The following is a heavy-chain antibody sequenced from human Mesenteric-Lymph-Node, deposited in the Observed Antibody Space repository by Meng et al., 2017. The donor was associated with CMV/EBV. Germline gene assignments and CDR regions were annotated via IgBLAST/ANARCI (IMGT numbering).Heavy chain of an antibody. D-gene: IGHD1-26*01. CDR3: AKCPNSGSYFPLFDY. Sequence: GESLKISCVASGLTFTNYAMTWVRQAPGKGLEWVSGITGGDSTYYADSVKGRFTISRDNSKNTLYLQMNSLRAEDTAVYYCAKCPNSGSYFPLFDYWGQGTLVTVSS. V-gene: IGHV3-23*01. CDR2: ITGGDST. CDR1: GLTFTNYA. J-gene: IGHJ4*02.